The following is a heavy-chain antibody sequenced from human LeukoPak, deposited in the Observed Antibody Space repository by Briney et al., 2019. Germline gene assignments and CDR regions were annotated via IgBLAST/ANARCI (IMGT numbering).Heavy chain of an antibody. Sequence: GGSLRLSCAASGFTFSSYSMNWVRQAPGKGLEWVSSISSSSSYIYYADSVKGRFTISRDNSKNTLHLQMNSLRAEDTAVYYCAKATTASPRNFDYWGQGTLVTVSS. J-gene: IGHJ4*02. V-gene: IGHV3-21*04. CDR3: AKATTASPRNFDY. CDR2: ISSSSSYI. D-gene: IGHD2-21*02. CDR1: GFTFSSYS.